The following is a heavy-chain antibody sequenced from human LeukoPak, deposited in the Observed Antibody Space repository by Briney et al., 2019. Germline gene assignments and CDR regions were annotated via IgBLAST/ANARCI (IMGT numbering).Heavy chain of an antibody. V-gene: IGHV3-48*01. CDR2: ISSSSSTI. CDR3: ARVPSNYYDSSGYGPFY. CDR1: GFTFSSYS. Sequence: QPGGSLRLSCAASGFTFSSYSMNWVRQAPGKGLEWVSYISSSSSTIYYADSVKGRFTISRDNAKNSLYLQMNSLRAEDTAVYYCARVPSNYYDSSGYGPFYWGQGTLVTVSS. D-gene: IGHD3-22*01. J-gene: IGHJ4*02.